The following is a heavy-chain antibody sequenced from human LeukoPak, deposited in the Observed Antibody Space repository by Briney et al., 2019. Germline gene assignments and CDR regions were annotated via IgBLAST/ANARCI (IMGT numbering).Heavy chain of an antibody. Sequence: GASVKVSCKASGYTFTGYYMHWVRQAPGQGLEWMGWINPNSGGTNYAQKFQGRVTMTRDTSISTAYMELSRLRSDDTAVYYCARDLKLGYCSSTSCYKGWFDPWGQGTLVTVSS. CDR1: GYTFTGYY. V-gene: IGHV1-2*02. CDR2: INPNSGGT. J-gene: IGHJ5*02. D-gene: IGHD2-2*02. CDR3: ARDLKLGYCSSTSCYKGWFDP.